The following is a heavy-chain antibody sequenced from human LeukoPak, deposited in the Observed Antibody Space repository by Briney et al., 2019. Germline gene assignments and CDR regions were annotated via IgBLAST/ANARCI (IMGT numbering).Heavy chain of an antibody. CDR1: GFMFHDYA. J-gene: IGHJ4*02. Sequence: GGSLRLSCAAPGFMFHDYAIHWVRQAPGKGLERVSLISGDGGSTFYADSVKGRFTISRDNSKNSLYLQMNSLRSDDTALYYCARESESSGWYDYWGQGTLVTVSS. CDR3: ARESESSGWYDY. CDR2: ISGDGGST. D-gene: IGHD6-19*01. V-gene: IGHV3-43*02.